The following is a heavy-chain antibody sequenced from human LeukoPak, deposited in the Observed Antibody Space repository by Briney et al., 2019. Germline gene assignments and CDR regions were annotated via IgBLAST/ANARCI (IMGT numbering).Heavy chain of an antibody. CDR1: GYTFTSYG. Sequence: GASVKVSCKASGYTFTSYGISWVRQAPGQRLEWMGWINAGNGNTKYSQKFQGRVTITRDTSASTAYMELSSLRSEDTAVYYCARDLEGSSWHMIPDYWGQGTLVTVSS. CDR3: ARDLEGSSWHMIPDY. D-gene: IGHD6-13*01. CDR2: INAGNGNT. V-gene: IGHV1-3*01. J-gene: IGHJ4*02.